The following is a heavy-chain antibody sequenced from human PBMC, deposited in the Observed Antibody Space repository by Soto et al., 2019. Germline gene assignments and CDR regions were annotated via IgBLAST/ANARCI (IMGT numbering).Heavy chain of an antibody. V-gene: IGHV3-21*01. J-gene: IGHJ6*02. Sequence: PGGSLRLSCAASGFTFSSYSMNWVRQAPGKGLEWVSSISSSSSYIYYADSVKGRFTISRDNAKNSLYLQMNSLRAEDTAVYYCARDRPLGYCSSTSCYTAGMDVWGQGTTVTVS. D-gene: IGHD2-2*02. CDR1: GFTFSSYS. CDR3: ARDRPLGYCSSTSCYTAGMDV. CDR2: ISSSSSYI.